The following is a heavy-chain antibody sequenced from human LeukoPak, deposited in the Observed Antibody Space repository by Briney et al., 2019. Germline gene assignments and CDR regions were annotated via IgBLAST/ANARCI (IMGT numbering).Heavy chain of an antibody. Sequence: SETLSLTCTVSGGSISSYYWSWIRQPPGKGLEWIGSIYYSGSTNYNPSLKSRVTISVDTSKNQFSLKLSSVTAADTAVYYCATTADYDILTTSAFDIWGQGTMVTVSS. CDR3: ATTADYDILTTSAFDI. D-gene: IGHD3-9*01. V-gene: IGHV4-59*12. CDR1: GGSISSYY. CDR2: IYYSGST. J-gene: IGHJ3*02.